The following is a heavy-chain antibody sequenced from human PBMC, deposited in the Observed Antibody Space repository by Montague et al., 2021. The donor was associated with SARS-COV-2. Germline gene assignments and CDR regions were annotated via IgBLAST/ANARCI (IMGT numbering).Heavy chain of an antibody. J-gene: IGHJ6*02. V-gene: IGHV3-53*01. CDR1: GFTVSSNY. CDR2: IYSGGST. CDR3: ARGGHSSSWYYYYGMDA. Sequence: SLRLSCAASGFTVSSNYMSWVRQAPGKGLEWVSVIYSGGSTYYADSVKGRFTISRDNSKNTLYLQMNSLRAEDTAVYYCARGGHSSSWYYYYGMDAWGQGTTVTVSS. D-gene: IGHD6-13*01.